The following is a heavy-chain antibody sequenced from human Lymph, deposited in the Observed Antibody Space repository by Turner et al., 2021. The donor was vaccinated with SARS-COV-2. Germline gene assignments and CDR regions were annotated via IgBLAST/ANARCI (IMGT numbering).Heavy chain of an antibody. CDR1: GGTFSSYA. J-gene: IGHJ6*02. CDR2: IIPILRIA. CDR3: ARVVGGFGELGYYYYYGMDV. D-gene: IGHD3-10*01. Sequence: QVQLVQSGAEVKKPGSSVKVSCKASGGTFSSYAISWVRQAPGQGLEWRGGIIPILRIATYEQKFKGRVTITADKSTSTAYMELSSLRSEDTAVFYCARVVGGFGELGYYYYYGMDVWGQGTTVTVSS. V-gene: IGHV1-69*10.